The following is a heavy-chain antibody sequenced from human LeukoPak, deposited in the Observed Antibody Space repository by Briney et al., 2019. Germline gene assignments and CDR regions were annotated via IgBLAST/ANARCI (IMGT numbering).Heavy chain of an antibody. J-gene: IGHJ6*03. D-gene: IGHD3-10*01. CDR3: ARDAPYYYGSGTPNYYYMDV. CDR2: IYHSGST. V-gene: IGHV4-38-2*02. CDR1: GYSISSAYY. Sequence: PSETLSLTCTVSGYSISSAYYWGWIRQPPGKGLEWIGSIYHSGSTYYNPSLKSRVTISLDMSKNQFSLRLSSVTAADTAAYYCARDAPYYYGSGTPNYYYMDVWGKGTTVTVSS.